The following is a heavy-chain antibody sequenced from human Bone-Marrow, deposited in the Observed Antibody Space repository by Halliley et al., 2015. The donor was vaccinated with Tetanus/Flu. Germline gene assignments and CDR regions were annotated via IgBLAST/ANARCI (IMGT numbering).Heavy chain of an antibody. D-gene: IGHD2-2*01. V-gene: IGHV3-15*01. Sequence: DGGTTEYAPSVKGRFTISRDDSKSTLFLQMDSLKIEDTAVYYCTTSPLQYCSDITCYGYPDYWGQGALVSVSS. CDR3: TTSPLQYCSDITCYGYPDY. CDR2: DGGTT. J-gene: IGHJ4*02.